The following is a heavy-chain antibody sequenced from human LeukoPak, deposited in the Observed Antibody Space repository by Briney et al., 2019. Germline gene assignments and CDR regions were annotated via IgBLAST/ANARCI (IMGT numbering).Heavy chain of an antibody. CDR1: GDAITGSSYY. J-gene: IGHJ4*02. CDR2: MYYSGST. D-gene: IGHD3-16*01. V-gene: IGHV4-39*01. CDR3: ARQYYDHTGYYYFDY. Sequence: PSETLSLTCSVSGDAITGSSYYWGWIRQPPGKGLEWIGSMYYSGSTYSNPSLKSRVTMSADTSKNQFSLKLSSVSAADTAVYYCARQYYDHTGYYYFDYWGQGTLVTVSS.